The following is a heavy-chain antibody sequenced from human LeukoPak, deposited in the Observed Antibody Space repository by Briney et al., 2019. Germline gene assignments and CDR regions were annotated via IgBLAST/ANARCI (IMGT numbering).Heavy chain of an antibody. V-gene: IGHV4-38-2*02. Sequence: SETLSLTCTVSGYSISSGYYWGWIRQAPGKGLEWIGSIYNSGSTYYNPSLKSRVTISVDMSKNQSSLKMSSVTAADTAVYYCARAYSSSWYWNWFDPWGQGTLVTVSS. CDR3: ARAYSSSWYWNWFDP. CDR2: IYNSGST. CDR1: GYSISSGYY. J-gene: IGHJ5*02. D-gene: IGHD6-13*01.